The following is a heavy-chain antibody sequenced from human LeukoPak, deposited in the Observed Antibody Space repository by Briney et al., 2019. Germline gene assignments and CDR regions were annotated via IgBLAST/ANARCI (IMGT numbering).Heavy chain of an antibody. CDR3: ARGGIAVAGVSNDAFDI. D-gene: IGHD6-19*01. CDR2: ISSSSSYT. J-gene: IGHJ3*02. Sequence: GGSLRLSCAASGFTCSDYYMSWIRQAPGKGLEWVSYISSSSSYTNYADSVKGRFTISRDNAKNSLYLQMNSLRAEDTAVYYCARGGIAVAGVSNDAFDIWGQGTMVTVSS. V-gene: IGHV3-11*06. CDR1: GFTCSDYY.